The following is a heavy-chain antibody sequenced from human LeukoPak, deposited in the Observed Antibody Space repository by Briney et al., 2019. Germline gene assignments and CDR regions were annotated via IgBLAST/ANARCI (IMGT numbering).Heavy chain of an antibody. V-gene: IGHV3-66*01. J-gene: IGHJ4*02. D-gene: IGHD4-23*01. Sequence: GGSLRLSCAASGFTVSSNYMSWVRQAPGKGLEWVSVIYSGGSTYYSDSVNGRFTISRDNSKNTLYLQMNSLRAEDTAVYYCARGGDGGPTDYWGQGTLVTVSS. CDR2: IYSGGST. CDR1: GFTVSSNY. CDR3: ARGGDGGPTDY.